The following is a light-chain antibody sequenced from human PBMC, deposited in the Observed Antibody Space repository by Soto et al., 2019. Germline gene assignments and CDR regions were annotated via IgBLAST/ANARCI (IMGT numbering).Light chain of an antibody. J-gene: IGKJ4*01. V-gene: IGKV3-20*01. CDR1: QSVSSSY. Sequence: EIVLTQSPGTLSLSPGERATLSCRASQSVSSSYLAWYQQIPGQAPRPLIYGASKRATGIPDRFSGSGSGTDFTLTISRMEPEDFAVYYCQKYGSSPPLTFGGGTKVEIK. CDR2: GAS. CDR3: QKYGSSPPLT.